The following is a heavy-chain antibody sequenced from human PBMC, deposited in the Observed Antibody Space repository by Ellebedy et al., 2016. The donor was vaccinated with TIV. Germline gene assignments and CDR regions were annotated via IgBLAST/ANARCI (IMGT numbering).Heavy chain of an antibody. CDR1: ELTVSSEY. CDR2: IFIDGTT. D-gene: IGHD2-8*01. Sequence: GGSLRLSCAASELTVSSEYMSWVRQAPGKGLEWVSVIFIDGTTYYADSVRGRFTISRDTSKNALHLQLHSLRAEDTALYYFARETFNDVDLNVWGLFDIWGQGTMVTVSS. CDR3: ARETFNDVDLNVWGLFDI. V-gene: IGHV3-66*01. J-gene: IGHJ3*02.